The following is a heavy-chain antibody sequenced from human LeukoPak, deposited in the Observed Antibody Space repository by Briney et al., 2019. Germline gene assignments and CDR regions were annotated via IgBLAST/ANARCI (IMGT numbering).Heavy chain of an antibody. Sequence: GASVKVSCKASGYTFTGYYMHWVRQAPGQGLEWMGRINPNSGGTNYAQKFQGRVTMTRDTSISTAYMELSRLRSDDTAVYYCARGTLSRSGSYLASHWGQGTLVTVSS. CDR3: ARGTLSRSGSYLASH. D-gene: IGHD1-26*01. V-gene: IGHV1-2*06. CDR2: INPNSGGT. J-gene: IGHJ4*02. CDR1: GYTFTGYY.